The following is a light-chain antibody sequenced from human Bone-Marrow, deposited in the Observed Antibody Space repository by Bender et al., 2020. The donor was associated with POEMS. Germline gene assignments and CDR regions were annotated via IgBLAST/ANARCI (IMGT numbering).Light chain of an antibody. CDR1: SRDVGGYNY. CDR2: DVS. J-gene: IGLJ1*01. Sequence: QSALTQPASVSGSPGQSITISCTGTSRDVGGYNYVSWFQQKPGKAPKLMIYDVSDRPSGVSNRFSGSKSGNTASLTISGLQAEDEADYYCSSYTSSNSYVFGTGTTVTVL. V-gene: IGLV2-14*01. CDR3: SSYTSSNSYV.